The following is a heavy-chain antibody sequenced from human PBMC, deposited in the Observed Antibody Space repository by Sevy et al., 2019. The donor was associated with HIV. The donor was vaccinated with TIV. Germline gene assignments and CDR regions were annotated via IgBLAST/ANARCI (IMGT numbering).Heavy chain of an antibody. Sequence: SETLSLTCTVSGGFISSYYWNWIRQPPGKGLEWIGYIYYSVNTNYNPSLKSRVTISLDMSKNQFSLKLSSVTAADTAVYYCATGVAAADNWFDPWGQGTLVTVSS. CDR1: GGFISSYY. CDR2: IYYSVNT. CDR3: ATGVAAADNWFDP. V-gene: IGHV4-59*01. J-gene: IGHJ5*02. D-gene: IGHD6-13*01.